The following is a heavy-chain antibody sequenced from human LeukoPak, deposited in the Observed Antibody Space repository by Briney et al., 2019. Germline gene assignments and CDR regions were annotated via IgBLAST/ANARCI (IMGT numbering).Heavy chain of an antibody. J-gene: IGHJ5*02. CDR2: MNPNSCNT. V-gene: IGHV1-8*01. Sequence: ATVSISCEASGYTFTSYSIYLLRQATAQKIKRMGWMNPNSCNTGYAQKFQGRVTMTMNTSISTAYMELSSLRSEDTAVYYCAGGRSGCPFDPWGQGTLVTVSS. CDR1: GYTFTSYS. D-gene: IGHD3-22*01. CDR3: AGGRSGCPFDP.